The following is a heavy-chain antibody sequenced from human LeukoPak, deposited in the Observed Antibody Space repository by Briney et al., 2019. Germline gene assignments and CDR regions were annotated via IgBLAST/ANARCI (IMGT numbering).Heavy chain of an antibody. D-gene: IGHD2-21*02. CDR1: GGSISSYY. CDR3: ARIVVVTAANWFAP. J-gene: IGHJ5*02. CDR2: IHTSGST. V-gene: IGHV4-4*07. Sequence: SETLSLTCTFSGGSISSYYWSWIRQPAGKGLEWIGRIHTSGSTNYKPSLKSRVTISVDTSKNQFSLKLSSLTAADTAVYYCARIVVVTAANWFAPWGQGTLVTVSS.